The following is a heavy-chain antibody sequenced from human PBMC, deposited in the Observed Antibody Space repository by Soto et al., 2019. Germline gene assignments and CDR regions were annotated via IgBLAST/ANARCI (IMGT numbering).Heavy chain of an antibody. CDR3: ARVQSDYVWGSYRYWPGAPDHSIDY. CDR2: ISSSSSYI. D-gene: IGHD3-16*02. CDR1: GFTFSSYS. Sequence: PGGSLRLSCAASGFTFSSYSMNWVRQAPGKGLEWVSSISSSSSYIYYADSVKGRFTISRDNAKNSLYLQMNSLRAEDTAVYYCARVQSDYVWGSYRYWPGAPDHSIDYWGQGTLVTVSS. J-gene: IGHJ4*02. V-gene: IGHV3-21*01.